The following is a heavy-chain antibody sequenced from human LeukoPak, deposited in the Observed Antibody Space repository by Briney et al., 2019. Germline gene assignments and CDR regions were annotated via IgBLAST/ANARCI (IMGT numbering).Heavy chain of an antibody. CDR2: IFTSETT. V-gene: IGHV4-4*07. D-gene: IGHD2-15*01. Sequence: PSETLSLTCTVSSGSINTYYWGWIRQPPGMGLEWIGHIFTSETTNNSTSLKSFQSDPSLKSRVALSVDTSKNQFSLKRSSVTAADKAVYYCAREVVVATHFLLSGGRGTLVTVSS. CDR3: AREVVVATHFLLS. CDR1: SGSINTYY. J-gene: IGHJ4*02.